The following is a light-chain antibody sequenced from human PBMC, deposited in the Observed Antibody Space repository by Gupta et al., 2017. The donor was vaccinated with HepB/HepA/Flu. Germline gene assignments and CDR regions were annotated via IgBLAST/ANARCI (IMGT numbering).Light chain of an antibody. V-gene: IGLV2-14*01. CDR3: NSYTTSTTVV. CDR1: SSDIGGYNY. CDR2: DVT. Sequence: QSALTQPASVSGSPGQSITISCTGISSDIGGYNYVSWFQQYPGKAPKLMIYDVTKRPSGVSNRFSGSKSGNTASLTVSGLQAEDEADYYCNSYTTSTTVVFGGGTKLTVL. J-gene: IGLJ2*01.